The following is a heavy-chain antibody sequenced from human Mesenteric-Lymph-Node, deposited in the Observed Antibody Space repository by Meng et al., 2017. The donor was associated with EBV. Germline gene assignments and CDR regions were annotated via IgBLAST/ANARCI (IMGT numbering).Heavy chain of an antibody. Sequence: EVHLWGSGGGLVKPGGSLRLSCAASGFTFSTSSMSWVRQSPGKGLEWVSSISPDSSYIYYADSLKGRFTISRDNDKNSLYLQMNSLRAEDTAVYYCARDHLRPHYWGQGTLVTVSS. CDR3: ARDHLRPHY. V-gene: IGHV3-21*01. CDR1: GFTFSTSS. J-gene: IGHJ4*02. CDR2: ISPDSSYI. D-gene: IGHD6-25*01.